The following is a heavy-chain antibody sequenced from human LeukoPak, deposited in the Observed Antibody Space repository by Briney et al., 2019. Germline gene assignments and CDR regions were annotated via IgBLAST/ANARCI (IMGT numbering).Heavy chain of an antibody. Sequence: GGSLRLSCAASGFTVSSNYMSWVRQAPGKGLEWVSSISSSSSYIYYADSVKGRFTISRDNAKNSLYLQMNSLRAEDTAVYYCARGPGVTPDYWGQGTLVTVSS. D-gene: IGHD5-18*01. CDR2: ISSSSSYI. J-gene: IGHJ4*02. CDR3: ARGPGVTPDY. V-gene: IGHV3-21*01. CDR1: GFTVSSNY.